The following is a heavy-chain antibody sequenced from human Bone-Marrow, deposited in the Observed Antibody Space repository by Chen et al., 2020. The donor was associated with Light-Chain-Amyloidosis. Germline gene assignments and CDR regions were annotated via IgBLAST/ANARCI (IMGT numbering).Heavy chain of an antibody. CDR3: ARRRDGYNFDY. J-gene: IGHJ4*02. D-gene: IGHD5-12*01. CDR2: IYPDDSDA. Sequence: EVQLEQSGPEVKKPGESLKISCKGSGYTFTNYWIGWVRPMPGKGLEWMGVIYPDDSDARYSPSFEGQVTISADKSITTAYLQWRSLKASDTAMYYCARRRDGYNFDYWGQGTLVTVSS. V-gene: IGHV5-51*01. CDR1: GYTFTNYW.